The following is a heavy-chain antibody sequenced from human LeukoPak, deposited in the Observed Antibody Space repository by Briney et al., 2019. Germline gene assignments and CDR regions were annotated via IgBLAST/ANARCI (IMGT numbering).Heavy chain of an antibody. J-gene: IGHJ4*02. CDR3: ARAGRIVAVPAAIDLDY. CDR2: FDPEDGET. CDR1: GYTLTELS. Sequence: ASVKVSCKVSGYTLTELSMHWVRQAPGKGLEWMGGFDPEDGETIYAQKFQGRVTITADESTSTAYMELSSLRSEDTAVYYCARAGRIVAVPAAIDLDYWGQGTLVTVSS. V-gene: IGHV1-24*01. D-gene: IGHD2-2*01.